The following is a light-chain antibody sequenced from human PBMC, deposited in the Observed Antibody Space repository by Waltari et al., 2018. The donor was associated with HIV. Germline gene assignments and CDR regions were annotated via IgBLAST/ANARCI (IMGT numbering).Light chain of an antibody. J-gene: IGKJ3*01. CDR3: QQLGT. V-gene: IGKV1-9*01. CDR2: AAY. Sequence: DIQLTQSPSYLSASVGDRVTVTCRASEGINNYKQWYQQKPGTAPKLLVYAAYTLQNGVPSRFSGRGSGTEFTLTIDSLQPEDFATYYCQQLGTFGPGTTVDIK. CDR1: EGINNY.